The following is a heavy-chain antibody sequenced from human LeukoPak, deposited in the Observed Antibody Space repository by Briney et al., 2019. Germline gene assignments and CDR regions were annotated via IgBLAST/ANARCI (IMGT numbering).Heavy chain of an antibody. V-gene: IGHV4-31*03. CDR2: IYYSGST. CDR3: ARDPIAARRGGY. CDR1: GGSISSGGYY. Sequence: SETLSLTCSVSGGSISSGGYYWSWIRQHPGKGLEWIGYIYYSGSTYYNPSLKSRVTISVDTSKNQFSLKLSSVTAADTAVYYCARDPIAARRGGYWGQGTLVTVPS. J-gene: IGHJ4*02. D-gene: IGHD6-6*01.